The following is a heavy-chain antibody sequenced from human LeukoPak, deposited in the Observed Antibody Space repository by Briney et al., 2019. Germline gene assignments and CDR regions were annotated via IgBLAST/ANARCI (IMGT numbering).Heavy chain of an antibody. CDR2: IYTSGST. D-gene: IGHD4-17*01. J-gene: IGHJ4*02. CDR1: GGSISSYY. V-gene: IGHV4-4*07. CDR3: ARVGDYALKD. Sequence: SQTLSLTCTVSGGSISSYYWSWIRQPAGKGLEWIGHIYTSGSTNYNPSLKSRVTMSVDTSKNQFSLKVTSVTAADTAMYYCARVGDYALKDWGQGTLVTVSS.